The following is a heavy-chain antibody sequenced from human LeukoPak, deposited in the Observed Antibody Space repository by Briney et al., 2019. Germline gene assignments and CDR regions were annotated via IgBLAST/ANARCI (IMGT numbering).Heavy chain of an antibody. CDR2: IRYDGSKK. V-gene: IGHV3-30*02. CDR3: AKDGSWFGEDSRHCLDY. D-gene: IGHD3-10*01. J-gene: IGHJ4*02. Sequence: PGGSLRLSCAASGFIFSDYDMHWVRQAPGQGLEWVAFIRYDGSKKSYADSVKGRFTTFSDNSKNTLFLQMNSLRVEDTAVYFCAKDGSWFGEDSRHCLDYWGQGTLVTVSS. CDR1: GFIFSDYD.